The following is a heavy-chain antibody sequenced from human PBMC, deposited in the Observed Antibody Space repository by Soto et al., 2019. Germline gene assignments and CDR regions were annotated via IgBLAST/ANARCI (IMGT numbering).Heavy chain of an antibody. CDR3: AKDLMSRDIVVVPAAPWNYFDY. Sequence: PGGSLRLSCAASGFTFSSYGMHWVRQAPGKGLEWVAVISYDGSNKYYADSVKGRFTISRDNSKNTLYLQMNSLRAEDTAVYYCAKDLMSRDIVVVPAAPWNYFDYWGQGTLVTVSS. CDR1: GFTFSSYG. D-gene: IGHD2-2*01. CDR2: ISYDGSNK. J-gene: IGHJ4*02. V-gene: IGHV3-30*18.